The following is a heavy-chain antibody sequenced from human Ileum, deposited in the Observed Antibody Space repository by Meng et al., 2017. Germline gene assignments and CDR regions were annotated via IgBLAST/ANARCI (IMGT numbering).Heavy chain of an antibody. CDR3: AREFYVDTAMVIDS. V-gene: IGHV4-30-4*01. CDR2: IYYDGNT. D-gene: IGHD5-18*01. J-gene: IGHJ4*02. CDR1: GDSLTSVNTQ. Sequence: QVQLQESGPGLVKPSQPLSLTCTVSGDSLTSVNTQWSWIRQSPGKGPEYIGYIYYDGNTYYNPSLKSRLIISIDTSRNEFSLRLNSVTAADTAVYYCAREFYVDTAMVIDSWGQGTLVTVSS.